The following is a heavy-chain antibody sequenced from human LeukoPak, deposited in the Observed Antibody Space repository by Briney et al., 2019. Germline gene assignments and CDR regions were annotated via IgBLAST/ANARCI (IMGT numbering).Heavy chain of an antibody. D-gene: IGHD7-27*01. CDR1: GFTFSSYA. CDR2: ISGSGGST. J-gene: IGHJ4*02. Sequence: PGGSLRLSCAASGFTFSSYAMSWVRQAPGKGLEWVSAISGSGGSTYYADSVKGRFTISRDNSKNTLYLQMNSLRAEDMALYYCARRSGEGGYFDYWGQGTLVTVSS. V-gene: IGHV3-23*01. CDR3: ARRSGEGGYFDY.